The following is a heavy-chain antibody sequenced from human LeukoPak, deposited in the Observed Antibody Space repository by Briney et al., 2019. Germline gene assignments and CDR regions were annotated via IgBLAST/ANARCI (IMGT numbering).Heavy chain of an antibody. V-gene: IGHV4-38-2*02. CDR1: GYSISSGYY. D-gene: IGHD3-22*01. Sequence: PSETLSLTCTVSGYSISSGYYWGWIRQPPGKGLEWIGSIYHSGSTYYNPSLKSRVTISVDTSKNQFSLKRSSVTAADPAEYDRAVTYDYDSSGYYKCDYWGQGTLVTVSS. CDR3: AVTYDYDSSGYYKCDY. J-gene: IGHJ4*02. CDR2: IYHSGST.